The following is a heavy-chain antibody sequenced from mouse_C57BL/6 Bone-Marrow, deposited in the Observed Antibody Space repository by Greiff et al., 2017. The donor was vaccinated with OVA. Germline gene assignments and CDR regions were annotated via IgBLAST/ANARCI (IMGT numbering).Heavy chain of an antibody. CDR1: GYTFTDYY. Sequence: QVQLQQSGAELVRPGASVKLSCKASGYTFTDYYINWVKQRPGQGLEWIARIYPGSGNTYYNEKFKGKATLTAEKSSSTAYMHLSSLTSEDSAVYVCDNGSNDWYFDDWGKGTTVTVSS. J-gene: IGHJ1*03. D-gene: IGHD2-5*01. CDR2: IYPGSGNT. V-gene: IGHV1-76*01. CDR3: DNGSNDWYFDD.